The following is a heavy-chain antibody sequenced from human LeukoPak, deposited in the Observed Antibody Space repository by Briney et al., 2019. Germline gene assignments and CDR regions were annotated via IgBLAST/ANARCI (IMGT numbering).Heavy chain of an antibody. CDR3: ATSSSSDYFDY. D-gene: IGHD6-6*01. Sequence: ASVKVSCKASGYTFTGYYMHWVRQAPGQGLEWMGWINPNSGGTNYAQKSQGRVTMTRDTSISTAYMELSRLRSDDTAVYYCATSSSSDYFDYWGQGTLVTVSS. J-gene: IGHJ4*02. CDR1: GYTFTGYY. CDR2: INPNSGGT. V-gene: IGHV1-2*02.